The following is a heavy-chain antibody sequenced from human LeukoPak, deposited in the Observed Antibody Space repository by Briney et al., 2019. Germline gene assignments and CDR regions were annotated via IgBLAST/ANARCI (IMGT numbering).Heavy chain of an antibody. CDR2: IYHSGST. Sequence: SETLSLTCTVSGGSISSYYWSWVRQPPGKGLEWIGEIYHSGSTNYNPSLKSRVTISVDKSKNQFSLKLSSVTAADTAVYYCARYCSSTSCVWFDPWGQGTLVTVSS. J-gene: IGHJ5*02. V-gene: IGHV4-4*02. CDR1: GGSISSYY. D-gene: IGHD2-2*01. CDR3: ARYCSSTSCVWFDP.